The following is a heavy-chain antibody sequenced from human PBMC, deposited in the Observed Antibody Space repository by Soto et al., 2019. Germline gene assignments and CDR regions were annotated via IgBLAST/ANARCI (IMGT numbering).Heavy chain of an antibody. CDR2: AYHNGLT. Sequence: SETLSLTCAVSGDSVTSNVWWSWVRQPPVKGLEWIGEAYHNGLTDYNPSLKSRVTMSVDTSKNEFSLKLTSLTAADTAIYYCARDAAVPGESDRFDYWGQGTLVTVSS. D-gene: IGHD6-19*01. V-gene: IGHV4-4*02. J-gene: IGHJ4*02. CDR1: GDSVTSNVW. CDR3: ARDAAVPGESDRFDY.